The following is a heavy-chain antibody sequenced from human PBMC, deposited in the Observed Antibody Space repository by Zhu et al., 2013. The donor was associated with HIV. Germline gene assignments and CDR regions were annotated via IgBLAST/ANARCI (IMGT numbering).Heavy chain of an antibody. CDR1: GFTFSSYE. Sequence: EVQLVESGGGLVQPGGSLRLSCAASGFTFSSYEMNWVRQAPGKGLEWVSYISSSGSTIYYADSVKGRFTISRDNAKNSLYLQMNSLRAEDTAVYYCARGRRYGDYGALDGQYNWFDPWGQGTLVTVSS. CDR3: ARGRRYGDYGALDGQYNWFDP. D-gene: IGHD4-17*01. V-gene: IGHV3-48*03. J-gene: IGHJ5*02. CDR2: ISSSGSTI.